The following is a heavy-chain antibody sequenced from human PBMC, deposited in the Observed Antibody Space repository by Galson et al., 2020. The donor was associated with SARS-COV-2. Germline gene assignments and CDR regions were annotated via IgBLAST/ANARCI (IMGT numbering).Heavy chain of an antibody. D-gene: IGHD4-17*01. J-gene: IGHJ4*02. CDR2: IWYDGSNK. CDR1: GFTFSSYG. V-gene: IGHV3-33*01. CDR3: AREAVYGDYGGIDY. Sequence: SCAASGFTFSSYGMHWVRQAPGKGLEWVAVIWYDGSNKYYADSVKGRFTISRDNSKNTLYLQMNSLRAEDTAVYYCAREAVYGDYGGIDYWGQGTLVTVSS.